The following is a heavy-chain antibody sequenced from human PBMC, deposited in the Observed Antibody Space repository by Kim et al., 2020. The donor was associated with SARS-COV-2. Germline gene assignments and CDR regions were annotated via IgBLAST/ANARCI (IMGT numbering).Heavy chain of an antibody. V-gene: IGHV4-59*09. J-gene: IGHJ4*02. Sequence: NYSPSPKSRVTMSVDTSKDQFSLRLSSVTSADTAIYYCAGGKYNYGVYDYWGQGTLVTVSS. D-gene: IGHD6-13*01. CDR3: AGGKYNYGVYDY.